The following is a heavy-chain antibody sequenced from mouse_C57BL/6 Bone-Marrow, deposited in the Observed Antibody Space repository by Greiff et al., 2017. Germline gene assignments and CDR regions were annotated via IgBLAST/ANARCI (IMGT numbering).Heavy chain of an antibody. CDR1: GYTFTGYW. J-gene: IGHJ3*01. CDR2: ILPGSGST. D-gene: IGHD1-1*01. CDR3: ARGQATVRKFAY. Sequence: QVQLQQSGAELMKPGASVKLSCKATGYTFTGYWIEWVKQRPGHGLEWIGEILPGSGSTNYTEKVKGRVTFTADTSSNTAYMQLSSLTTEDSAIYYCARGQATVRKFAYWGQGTLVTVSA. V-gene: IGHV1-9*01.